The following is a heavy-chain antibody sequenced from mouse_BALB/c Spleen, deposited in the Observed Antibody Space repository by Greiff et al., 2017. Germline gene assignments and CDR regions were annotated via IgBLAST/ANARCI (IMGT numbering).Heavy chain of an antibody. Sequence: VQLQQSGAELVKPGASVKLSCTASGFNIKDTYMHWVKQRPEQGLEWIGRIDPANGNTKYDPKFQGKATITADTSSNTAYLQLSSLTSEDTAVYYCASGDYAGAMDYWGQGTSVTVSS. V-gene: IGHV14-3*02. J-gene: IGHJ4*01. D-gene: IGHD2-4*01. CDR2: IDPANGNT. CDR3: ASGDYAGAMDY. CDR1: GFNIKDTY.